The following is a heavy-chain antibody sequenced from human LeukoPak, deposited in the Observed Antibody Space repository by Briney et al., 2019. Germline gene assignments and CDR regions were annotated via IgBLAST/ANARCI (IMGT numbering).Heavy chain of an antibody. CDR1: GYTFTGYY. CDR2: INPNSGGT. CDR3: ARAPLWFGEFGFDP. J-gene: IGHJ5*02. D-gene: IGHD3-10*01. Sequence: ASVKVSCKASGYTFTGYYTHWVRQAPGQGLEWMGWINPNSGGTNYAQKFQGRVTMTRDTSISTAYMELSRLRSDDTAVYYCARAPLWFGEFGFDPWGQGTLVTVSS. V-gene: IGHV1-2*02.